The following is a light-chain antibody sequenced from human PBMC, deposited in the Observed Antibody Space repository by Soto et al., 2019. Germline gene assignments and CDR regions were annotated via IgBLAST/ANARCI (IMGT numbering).Light chain of an antibody. V-gene: IGKV1-8*01. Sequence: AIRMTQSPSSFSASTGDRVTITCRASQGISSYLAWYQQKPGKAPKLLIYAASTLQNGVPSRFSSSGSGTDFTIIFSCPQSEDFATYYSQQYYSYPRTFGQGTKVEIK. J-gene: IGKJ1*01. CDR2: AAS. CDR3: QQYYSYPRT. CDR1: QGISSY.